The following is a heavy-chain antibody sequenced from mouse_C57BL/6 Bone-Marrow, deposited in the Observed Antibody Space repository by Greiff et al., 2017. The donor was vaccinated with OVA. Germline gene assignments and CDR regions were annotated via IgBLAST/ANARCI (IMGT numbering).Heavy chain of an antibody. V-gene: IGHV1-50*01. J-gene: IGHJ2*01. CDR3: ANYYGSSYDYFDY. D-gene: IGHD1-1*01. CDR1: GYTFTSYW. Sequence: VQLQQPGAELVKPGASVKLSCKASGYTFTSYWMQWVKQRPGQGLEWIGEIDPSDSYTNYNQKFKGKATLTVDTSSSTAYMQLSSLTSEDSAVYYCANYYGSSYDYFDYWGQGTTLTVSS. CDR2: IDPSDSYT.